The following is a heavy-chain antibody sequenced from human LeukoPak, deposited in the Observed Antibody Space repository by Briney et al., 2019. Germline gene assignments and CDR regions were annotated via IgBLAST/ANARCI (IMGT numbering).Heavy chain of an antibody. CDR3: ATGGMWEFDY. CDR2: FNADNGET. Sequence: ASVKVSCKASGYTFTGLSINWVRQAPGQGLEWMGCFNADNGETIYAQKLQGRVTMTEDTSTDTAYMELSSLRSEDTAVYYCATGGMWEFDYWGHGTLVTVSS. CDR1: GYTFTGLS. J-gene: IGHJ5*01. V-gene: IGHV1-24*01. D-gene: IGHD1-26*01.